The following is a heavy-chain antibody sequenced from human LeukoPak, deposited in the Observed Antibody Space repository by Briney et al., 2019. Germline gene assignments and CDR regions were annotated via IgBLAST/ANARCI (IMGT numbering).Heavy chain of an antibody. CDR1: GDSVSSNSAT. V-gene: IGHV6-1*01. CDR2: TYYRSNWDN. D-gene: IGHD3-10*01. J-gene: IGHJ4*02. CDR3: ARNYYGSGSYYSHFDY. Sequence: SQTLSLTCAISGDSVSSNSATWNWLRQSPSRGLEWLGRTYYRSNWDNDYAVSVRSRITVNPDTSKNQFSLQLNSVTPEDTAVYYCARNYYGSGSYYSHFDYWGQGTLVTVSS.